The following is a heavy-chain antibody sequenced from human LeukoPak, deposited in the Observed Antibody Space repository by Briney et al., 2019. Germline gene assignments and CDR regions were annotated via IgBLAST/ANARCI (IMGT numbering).Heavy chain of an antibody. CDR2: ISYDGSNK. CDR1: GCTFSSYA. Sequence: GASLRLSCAASGCTFSSYAMHWVRKAPGKGLEWVAVISYDGSNKYYADSVKGRFTISRDNSKNTLYLQMNSLRAEDTAVYYCASTASTGGYWGQGTLVTVSS. CDR3: ASTASTGGY. J-gene: IGHJ4*02. D-gene: IGHD5-18*01. V-gene: IGHV3-30-3*01.